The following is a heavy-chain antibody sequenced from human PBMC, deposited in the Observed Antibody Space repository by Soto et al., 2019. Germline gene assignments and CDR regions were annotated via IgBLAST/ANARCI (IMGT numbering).Heavy chain of an antibody. CDR2: ISDGSST. Sequence: SCAAPGFIFRIYAMNWVRQAPGKGLEWVSVISDGSSTFYADSVKGRFTISRDNAKNTLYLQMNSLRAEDTAVYYCARDFGYWGQGTLVTVSS. J-gene: IGHJ4*02. D-gene: IGHD3-10*01. CDR1: GFIFRIYA. CDR3: ARDFGY. V-gene: IGHV3-74*01.